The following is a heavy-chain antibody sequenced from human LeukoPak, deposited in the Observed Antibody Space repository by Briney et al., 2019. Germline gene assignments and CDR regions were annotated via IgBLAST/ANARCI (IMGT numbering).Heavy chain of an antibody. CDR3: FDYNADYSWDI. CDR1: GFTFSHSR. CDR2: IKSYVHGGTT. D-gene: IGHD3-9*01. Sequence: PGGSLRLSCAASGFTFSHSRMNWLRQAPGKGLAGIGLIKSYVHGGTTHYAAPVQSRFTISRDDSKSIVYLQMTSLRAEDTGVFYYFDYNADYSWDIWGQGTLVTVSS. J-gene: IGHJ4*02. V-gene: IGHV3-15*01.